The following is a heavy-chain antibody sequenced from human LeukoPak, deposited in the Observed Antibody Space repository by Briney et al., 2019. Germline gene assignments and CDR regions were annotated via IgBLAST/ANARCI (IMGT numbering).Heavy chain of an antibody. CDR2: ISSSGNTI. Sequence: QTGGSLRLACAASGFTFSIYGMNCVRQAPGKGRGWDSYISSSGNTIYYADSVKGRFTISRDNAKNSLYLQMNSLRAEDTAGYYCARVGYSITWYPYYFDYWGQGTLVTVSS. CDR1: GFTFSIYG. CDR3: ARVGYSITWYPYYFDY. V-gene: IGHV3-48*03. D-gene: IGHD6-13*01. J-gene: IGHJ4*02.